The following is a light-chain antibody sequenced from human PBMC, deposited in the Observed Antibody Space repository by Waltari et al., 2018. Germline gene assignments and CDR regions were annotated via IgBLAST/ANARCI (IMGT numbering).Light chain of an antibody. CDR3: MQGLQSSRT. CDR1: QGLQDSNGPNY. V-gene: IGKV2-28*01. J-gene: IGKJ1*01. CDR2: LGS. Sequence: IVMTQSPLSLAVCSGEPAAISCRARQGLQDSNGPNYLDCYLQKPGQSPQLLIYLGSKRASGVPDRFSGSGSGADFTLKISRVEAEDVGVYYCMQGLQSSRTFGQGTKVEIK.